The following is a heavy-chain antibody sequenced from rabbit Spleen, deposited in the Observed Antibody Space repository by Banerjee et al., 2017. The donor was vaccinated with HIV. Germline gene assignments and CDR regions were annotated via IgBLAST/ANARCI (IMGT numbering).Heavy chain of an antibody. J-gene: IGHJ4*01. D-gene: IGHD6-1*01. CDR1: GFSFSSSYW. Sequence: QSLEESGGDLVKPGASLTLTCTASGFSFSSSYWICWVRQAPGKGLEWIACIYAIDSSGSTFYASWAKGRFTISKTSSTTVTLQMTSLTAADTATYFCAREGWIDFGFAAMWGPGTLVTVS. CDR3: AREGWIDFGFAAM. CDR2: IYAIDSSGST. V-gene: IGHV1S40*01.